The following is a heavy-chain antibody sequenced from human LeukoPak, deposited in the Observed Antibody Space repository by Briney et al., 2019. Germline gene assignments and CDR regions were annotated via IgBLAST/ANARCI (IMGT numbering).Heavy chain of an antibody. CDR1: GFSYSSYA. D-gene: IGHD2-2*01. V-gene: IGHV3-23*01. CDR3: ATRPAADIGPLDF. CDR2: ITASGHNT. Sequence: GGSLRLSCAASGFSYSSYAMSWVRQAPGKGLEWVSSITASGHNTYYVDSVKGRFTISRDNSKNTLYLQMDSPRADETAVYYCATRPAADIGPLDFWGQGTLVTVSS. J-gene: IGHJ4*02.